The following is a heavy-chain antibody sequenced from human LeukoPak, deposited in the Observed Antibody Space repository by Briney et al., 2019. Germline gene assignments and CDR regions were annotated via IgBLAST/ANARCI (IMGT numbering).Heavy chain of an antibody. V-gene: IGHV4-34*01. Sequence: PSETLSLTCAVYGGSFSGYYWSWIRQPPGKGLEWIGEINHSGSTNYNPSLKSRVTISVDTSKNQFSLKLSSVTAADTAVYYCARGYCSSTSCPPAYYYYYGMDVWGQGTTVTVSS. D-gene: IGHD2-2*01. J-gene: IGHJ6*02. CDR1: GGSFSGYY. CDR2: INHSGST. CDR3: ARGYCSSTSCPPAYYYYYGMDV.